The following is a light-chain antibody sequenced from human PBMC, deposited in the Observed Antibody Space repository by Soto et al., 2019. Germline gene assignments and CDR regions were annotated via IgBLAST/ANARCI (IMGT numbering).Light chain of an antibody. J-gene: IGKJ4*01. Sequence: DIQMTQSPSSLSASVGDTVTITCRASQDIGNFFAWFQQKPGKAPKSLISAASSLQSGVPSKFSVSGSGTDLTLTVNSLQTEDVATYYCQQYHSWPATFGGGTKVEI. CDR2: AAS. V-gene: IGKV1-16*02. CDR1: QDIGNF. CDR3: QQYHSWPAT.